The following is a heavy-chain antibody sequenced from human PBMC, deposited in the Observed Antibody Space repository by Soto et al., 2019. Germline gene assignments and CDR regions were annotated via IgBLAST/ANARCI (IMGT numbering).Heavy chain of an antibody. D-gene: IGHD4-17*01. Sequence: SETLSLTCTVSGGSISSGDYYWSWIRQPPGKGLEWIGYIYYSGSTYYNPSLKSRVTISVDTSKNQFSLKLSSVTAADTAVYYCARVVNGDSNYYYYGMDVWGQGTTVTVSS. CDR2: IYYSGST. CDR1: GGSISSGDYY. CDR3: ARVVNGDSNYYYYGMDV. V-gene: IGHV4-30-4*01. J-gene: IGHJ6*02.